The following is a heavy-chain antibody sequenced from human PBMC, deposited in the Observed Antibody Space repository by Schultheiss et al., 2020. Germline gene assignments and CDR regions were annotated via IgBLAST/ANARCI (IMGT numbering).Heavy chain of an antibody. V-gene: IGHV3-73*01. D-gene: IGHD4-17*01. CDR2: IRSKANSYAT. CDR1: GFTFSSYG. CDR3: TRPTVTKPGVFDY. Sequence: GGSLRLSCAASGFTFSSYGMHWVRQASGKGLEWVGRIRSKANSYATAYAASVKGRFTISRDDSKNTAYLQMNSLKTEDTAVYYCTRPTVTKPGVFDYWGQGTLVTVSS. J-gene: IGHJ4*02.